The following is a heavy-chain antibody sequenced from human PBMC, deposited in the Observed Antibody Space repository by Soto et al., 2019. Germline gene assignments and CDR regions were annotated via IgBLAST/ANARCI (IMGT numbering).Heavy chain of an antibody. J-gene: IGHJ4*02. Sequence: SLRLSCAASGFTFISYAMNWVRQAPGKALQWASGISGCGKTTYYADGVQGRFTNSRDISQNTLYLEIDRLRVEDTANYYCVKYRQVASEAAPTYCFDYWGPGALVTVSS. V-gene: IGHV3-23*01. D-gene: IGHD5-12*01. CDR2: ISGCGKTT. CDR3: VKYRQVASEAAPTYCFDY. CDR1: GFTFISYA.